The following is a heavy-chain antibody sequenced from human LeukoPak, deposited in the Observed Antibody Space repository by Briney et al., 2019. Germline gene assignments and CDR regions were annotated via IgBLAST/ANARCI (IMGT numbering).Heavy chain of an antibody. CDR1: GFTFSNYG. V-gene: IGHV3-30*18. D-gene: IGHD3-3*01. CDR2: ISDDGDNK. CDR3: VKATRGNLWNGLPWDHSDK. Sequence: GWSLRLSCAASGFTFSNYGMHWVHQPPGKGLEWVTFISDDGDNKHYADSVKGRLTASRDNSKSTLFLQMNSLRVEDTAVYYCVKATRGNLWNGLPWDHSDKWGQGTLVTVSS. J-gene: IGHJ4*02.